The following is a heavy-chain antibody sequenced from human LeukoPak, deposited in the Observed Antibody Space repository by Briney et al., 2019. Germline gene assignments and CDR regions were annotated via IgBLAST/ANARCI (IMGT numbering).Heavy chain of an antibody. V-gene: IGHV3-48*03. D-gene: IGHD6-13*01. CDR2: ISSSGSTI. CDR3: ARRLDSSNRGIDY. Sequence: YPGGSLRLSCAASGFTFSSYEMNWVRQAPGKGLEWVSYISSSGSTIYYADSVKGRFTISRDNAKNSLYLQMNSLRVEDTAVYYCARRLDSSNRGIDYWGQGTLVTVSS. CDR1: GFTFSSYE. J-gene: IGHJ4*02.